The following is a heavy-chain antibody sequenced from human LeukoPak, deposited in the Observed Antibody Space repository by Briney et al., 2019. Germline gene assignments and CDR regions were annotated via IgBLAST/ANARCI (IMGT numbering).Heavy chain of an antibody. CDR1: GYIFRNYD. Sequence: ASVKVSRKASGYIFRNYDIYWVRQAPGQRLEWLGWIIVGNGNTKYSQKFQGRVTITSDTSASTAYMELSSLSSEDTAVYYCTRDAVVGTGIAFDVWGQGTLVTVSS. CDR2: IIVGNGNT. CDR3: TRDAVVGTGIAFDV. J-gene: IGHJ3*01. V-gene: IGHV1-3*01. D-gene: IGHD1-26*01.